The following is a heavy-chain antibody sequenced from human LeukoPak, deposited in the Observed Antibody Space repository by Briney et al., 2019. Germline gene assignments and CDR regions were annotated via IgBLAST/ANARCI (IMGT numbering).Heavy chain of an antibody. CDR2: INPNSGGT. D-gene: IGHD2-2*02. V-gene: IGHV1-2*02. J-gene: IGHJ4*02. CDR1: GYTFTSYD. Sequence: GASVKVSCKASGYTFTSYDINWVRQAPGQGLEWMGWINPNSGGTNYAQKFQGRVTMTRDTSISTAYMELSRLRSDDTAVYYCARIPYPGPWPYYFDYWGQGTLVTVSS. CDR3: ARIPYPGPWPYYFDY.